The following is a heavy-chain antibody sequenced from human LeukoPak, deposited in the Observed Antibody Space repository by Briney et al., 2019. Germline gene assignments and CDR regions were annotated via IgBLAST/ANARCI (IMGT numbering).Heavy chain of an antibody. V-gene: IGHV3-7*01. CDR2: INEDGRET. J-gene: IGHJ5*02. CDR3: ARDRELGIGLA. Sequence: GGSLRLSCAASGFTFSSYWMTWVRQAPGKGLEWVANINEDGRETYYADSVKGRFTISRDNAKKSLNLQMNRLRAEDTAVYYCARDRELGIGLAWGQGTLVTVSS. D-gene: IGHD7-27*01. CDR1: GFTFSSYW.